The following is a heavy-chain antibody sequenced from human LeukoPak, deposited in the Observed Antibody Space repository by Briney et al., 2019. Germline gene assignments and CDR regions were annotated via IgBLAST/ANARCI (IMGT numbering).Heavy chain of an antibody. D-gene: IGHD3-22*01. J-gene: IGHJ4*02. CDR2: ISYDGSNK. CDR3: ASSYYDSSGSYYFDY. V-gene: IGHV3-30*04. Sequence: GGSLRLSCAASGFTFSSYAMHWVRQAPGKGLEWVAVISYDGSNKYYADSVKGRFTISRDNSKNTLCLQMNSLRAEDTAVYYCASSYYDSSGSYYFDYWGQGTLVTVSS. CDR1: GFTFSSYA.